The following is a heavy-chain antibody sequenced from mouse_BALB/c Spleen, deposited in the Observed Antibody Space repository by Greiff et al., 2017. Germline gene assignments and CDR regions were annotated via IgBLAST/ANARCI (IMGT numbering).Heavy chain of an antibody. J-gene: IGHJ3*01. CDR3: ACKGRGFAY. V-gene: IGHV1S81*02. CDR2: INPSNGRT. Sequence: QVQLQQPGAELAKPGASVKLSCKASGYTFTSYWMHWVKQRPGQGLEWIGEINPSNGRTNYNEKFKSKATLTVDKSSSTAYMQLSSLTSEDSAVYCCACKGRGFAYWGQGTLVTVSA. D-gene: IGHD3-3*01. CDR1: GYTFTSYW.